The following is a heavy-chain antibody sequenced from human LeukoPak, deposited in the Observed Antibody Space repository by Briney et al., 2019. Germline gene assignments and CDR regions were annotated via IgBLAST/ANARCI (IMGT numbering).Heavy chain of an antibody. CDR2: IDYNGRT. Sequence: ASETLSLTCTVSGGSVSSGTYFLNWIRQAPGKGLEWIGYIDYNGRTNSNPSLKSRVTISVGTSKSQFPLKVSSVTATDTAVYYCARGSGWLTDHWGQGTLVTVSS. CDR3: ARGSGWLTDH. CDR1: GGSVSSGTYF. D-gene: IGHD6-19*01. V-gene: IGHV4-61*01. J-gene: IGHJ4*02.